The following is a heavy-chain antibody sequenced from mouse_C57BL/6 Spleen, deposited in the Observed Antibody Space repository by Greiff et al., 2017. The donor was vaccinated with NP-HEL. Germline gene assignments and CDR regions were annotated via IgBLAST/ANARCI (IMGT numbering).Heavy chain of an antibody. CDR1: GYTFTSYW. Sequence: QVQLQQSGAELVKPGASVKVSCKASGYTFTSYWMHWVKQRPGQGLEWIGEIDPSDSYTNYNQKFKGKSTLTVDKSSSTASMQLSSLTSEDSAVYYCSRNYYGSSPYYFDYWGQGTTLTVSS. D-gene: IGHD1-1*01. CDR2: IDPSDSYT. CDR3: SRNYYGSSPYYFDY. J-gene: IGHJ2*01. V-gene: IGHV1-69*01.